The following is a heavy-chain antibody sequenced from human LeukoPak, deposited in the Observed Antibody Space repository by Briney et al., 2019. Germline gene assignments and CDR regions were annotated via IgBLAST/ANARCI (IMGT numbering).Heavy chain of an antibody. CDR1: RFTFSSYW. D-gene: IGHD4-17*01. Sequence: PGGSLRLSCVASRFTFSSYWMSWVRQAPGKGLEWVANIKQDGSEKQYVDSVKGRFTISRDNAKNSLYLQMNNLRAEDTAVYYCVIAATVTTWYYYYYYMDVWGKGTTVTVSS. J-gene: IGHJ6*03. CDR3: VIAATVTTWYYYYYYMDV. V-gene: IGHV3-7*01. CDR2: IKQDGSEK.